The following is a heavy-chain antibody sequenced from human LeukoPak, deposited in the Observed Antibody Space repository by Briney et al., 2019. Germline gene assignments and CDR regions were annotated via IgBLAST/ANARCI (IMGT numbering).Heavy chain of an antibody. CDR2: INPNSGGT. V-gene: IGHV1-2*02. CDR1: GYTFTGYY. D-gene: IGHD2-2*01. Sequence: GASVKVSCKASGYTFTGYYMHWVRQAPGQGLEWMGWINPNSGGTNYAQKFQGRVTMTRDTSISTAYMELSRLRSDDTAVCYCARDHAVVVPAANPDAFDIWGQGTMVTVSS. CDR3: ARDHAVVVPAANPDAFDI. J-gene: IGHJ3*02.